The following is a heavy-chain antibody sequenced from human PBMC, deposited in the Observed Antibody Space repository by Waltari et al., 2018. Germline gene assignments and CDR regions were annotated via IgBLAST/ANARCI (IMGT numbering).Heavy chain of an antibody. J-gene: IGHJ4*02. CDR3: AKAPETTRGYSLDGY. V-gene: IGHV3-30-3*01. CDR2: ISYDGSNK. D-gene: IGHD5-18*01. Sequence: QVQLVESGGGVVQPGRSLRLSCAASGFTFSSYAMHWVRPAPGKGLEWVAVISYDGSNKYYADSVKGRFTISRDNSKNTLYLQMNSLRAEDTAVYYCAKAPETTRGYSLDGYWGQGTLVTVSS. CDR1: GFTFSSYA.